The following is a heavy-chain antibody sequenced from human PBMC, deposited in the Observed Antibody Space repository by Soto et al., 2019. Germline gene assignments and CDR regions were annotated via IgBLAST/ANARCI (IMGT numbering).Heavy chain of an antibody. CDR1: GGTFSSYA. D-gene: IGHD3-22*01. CDR2: IIPIFGTA. Sequence: SVKVSCKASGGTFSSYAISWVRQAPGQGLEWMGGIIPIFGTANYAQKFQGRVTITADESTSTAYMELSSLRSEDTAVYYCARGPYXSSGYYFGTPPAYYFDYWGQGTLVTVSS. CDR3: ARGPYXSSGYYFGTPPAYYFDY. J-gene: IGHJ4*02. V-gene: IGHV1-69*13.